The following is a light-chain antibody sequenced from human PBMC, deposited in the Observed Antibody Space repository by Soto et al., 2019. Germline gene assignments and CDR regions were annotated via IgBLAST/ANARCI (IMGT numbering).Light chain of an antibody. Sequence: IQMTQSPSTLSASVGDTVTITCRASESIYSWLAWYKQIPGKAPQLLIYKTSTLEGGFPSRFSGSGSGAEYTLTISSLQPDDFSTYYCQEDNTNSRTFGQGTRV. CDR1: ESIYSW. J-gene: IGKJ1*01. CDR3: QEDNTNSRT. CDR2: KTS. V-gene: IGKV1-5*03.